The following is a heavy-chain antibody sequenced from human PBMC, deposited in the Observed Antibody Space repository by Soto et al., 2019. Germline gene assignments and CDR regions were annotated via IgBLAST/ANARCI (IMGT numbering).Heavy chain of an antibody. D-gene: IGHD3-22*01. CDR2: ISGSGGST. J-gene: IGHJ4*02. CDR1: GFTFSSYA. CDR3: AKAPQTMIVVVINFDY. Sequence: GGSLRLSCAASGFTFSSYAMSWVRQAPGKGLEWVSAISGSGGSTYYADSVKGRFTISRDNSKNTLYLQMNSLRAEDTAVYYCAKAPQTMIVVVINFDYWGQGTLVTVSS. V-gene: IGHV3-23*01.